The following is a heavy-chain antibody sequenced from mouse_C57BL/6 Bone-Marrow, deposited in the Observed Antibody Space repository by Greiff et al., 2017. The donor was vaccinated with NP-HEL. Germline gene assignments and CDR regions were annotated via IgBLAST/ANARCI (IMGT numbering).Heavy chain of an antibody. CDR1: GFTFSDFY. CDR2: SRNKANDYTT. J-gene: IGHJ2*01. Sequence: EVKLMESGGGLVQSGRSLRLSCATSGFTFSDFYMEWVRQAPGKGLEWIAASRNKANDYTTEYSASVKGRFIVSRDTSQSILYLQMNALRAEDTAIYYCARDAPNWDYVDYWGQGTTLTVSS. CDR3: ARDAPNWDYVDY. V-gene: IGHV7-1*01. D-gene: IGHD4-1*01.